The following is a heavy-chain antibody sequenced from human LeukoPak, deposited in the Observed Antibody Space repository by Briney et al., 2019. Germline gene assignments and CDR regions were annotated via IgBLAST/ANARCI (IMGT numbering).Heavy chain of an antibody. Sequence: GESLKISCKGSGDSFTDYWIGWVRQMPGKGLEWMGIIYPGDSDTKYSPSFQGQVTISVDKSISTAYLQWSSLKASDTAIYYCARIMVYALIHVFDIWGQGTMVTVSS. J-gene: IGHJ3*02. CDR1: GDSFTDYW. D-gene: IGHD2-8*01. CDR2: IYPGDSDT. V-gene: IGHV5-51*01. CDR3: ARIMVYALIHVFDI.